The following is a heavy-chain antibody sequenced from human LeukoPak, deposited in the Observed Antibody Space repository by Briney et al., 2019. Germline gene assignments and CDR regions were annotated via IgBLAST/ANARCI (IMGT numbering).Heavy chain of an antibody. CDR1: GFTFSSYF. CDR2: INSDGTNK. V-gene: IGHV3-74*03. J-gene: IGHJ6*02. CDR3: VRKFPGYNGMDV. Sequence: PGGSLRLSCAASGFTFSSYFMHRVRQVPGKGLVWVSRINSDGTNKVYADSVKGRVTISRDNAENTLYLQMNSLRAEDTAVYYCVRKFPGYNGMDVWGQGTTVIVSS. D-gene: IGHD1-1*01.